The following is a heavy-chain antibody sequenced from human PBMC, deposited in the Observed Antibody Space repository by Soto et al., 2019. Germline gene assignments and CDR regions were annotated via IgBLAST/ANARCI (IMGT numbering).Heavy chain of an antibody. J-gene: IGHJ4*02. CDR1: GYTFTSYG. CDR2: ISAYNGNT. CDR3: ARDQGYSYVYCFDY. D-gene: IGHD5-18*01. Sequence: ASVKVSCKASGYTFTSYGISWVRQAPRQGLEWMGWISAYNGNTNYAQKLQGRVTMTTDTSTSTAYMELRSLRSDDTAVYYCARDQGYSYVYCFDYWGQGTLVTVSS. V-gene: IGHV1-18*01.